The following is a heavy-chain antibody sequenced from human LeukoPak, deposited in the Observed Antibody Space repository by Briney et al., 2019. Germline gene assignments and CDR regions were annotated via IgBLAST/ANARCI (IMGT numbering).Heavy chain of an antibody. Sequence: GGSLRLSCAASGFTFSSYALSGVRQPPGRGLEWVQVISGSGGSTYYADSVKGRFTISRDNSKNTLYLQMNSLRAEDTAVYYCAGQGMVRGVKGTFDYWGQGTLVTVSS. CDR3: AGQGMVRGVKGTFDY. CDR2: ISGSGGST. J-gene: IGHJ4*02. CDR1: GFTFSSYA. V-gene: IGHV3-23*01. D-gene: IGHD3-10*01.